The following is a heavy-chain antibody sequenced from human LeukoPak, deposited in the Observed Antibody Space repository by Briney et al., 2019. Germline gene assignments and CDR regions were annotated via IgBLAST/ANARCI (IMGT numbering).Heavy chain of an antibody. CDR3: ARDSLSYYYDSSAPGDY. J-gene: IGHJ4*02. V-gene: IGHV3-7*01. CDR2: IKQDGSEK. Sequence: GGSPRLSCAASGFTFSSYWMSWVRQAPGKGLEWVANIKQDGSEKYYVDSVKGRFTISRDNAKNSLYLQMNSLRAEDTAVYYCARDSLSYYYDSSAPGDYWGQGTLVTVSS. D-gene: IGHD3-22*01. CDR1: GFTFSSYW.